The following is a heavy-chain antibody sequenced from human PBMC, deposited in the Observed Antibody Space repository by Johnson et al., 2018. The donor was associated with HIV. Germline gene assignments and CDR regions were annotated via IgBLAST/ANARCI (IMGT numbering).Heavy chain of an antibody. CDR3: ARWGRGSLVLVVYARSDAFDI. Sequence: QVQLVESGGGVVQPGRSLRLSCAASGFTFSSYAMHWVRQAPGKGLEWVAVISYDGSNKYYADSVKGRFTISRDNARNSLFLQMNSLSAEDTAVYYCARWGRGSLVLVVYARSDAFDIWCQGTMVTVSS. D-gene: IGHD2-8*02. V-gene: IGHV3-30*04. J-gene: IGHJ3*02. CDR1: GFTFSSYA. CDR2: ISYDGSNK.